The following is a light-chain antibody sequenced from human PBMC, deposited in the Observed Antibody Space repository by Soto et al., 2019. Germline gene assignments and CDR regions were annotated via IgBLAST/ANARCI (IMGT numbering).Light chain of an antibody. V-gene: IGKV3-15*01. CDR1: QSVSSD. Sequence: VVTQSPATLSVFPGETATLSCRASQSVSSDLAWYQQRPGQAPRRLIYGASTRATGIPARFSVSGSGTEFRLTISSRQSEDFETYYCQQYNTWHPKMAFGRGTKVEIK. J-gene: IGKJ1*01. CDR3: QQYNTWHPKMA. CDR2: GAS.